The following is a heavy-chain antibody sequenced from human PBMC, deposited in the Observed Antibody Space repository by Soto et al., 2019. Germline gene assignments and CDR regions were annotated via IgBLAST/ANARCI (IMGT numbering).Heavy chain of an antibody. Sequence: SSETLSLTCTVSGGSISSSSYYWGWIRQPPGKGLEWIGSIYYSGSTYYNPSLKSRVTISVDTSKNQFSLKLSSVTAADTAVYYCARDLVLMVYARRQGYNWFDPWGQGTLVTVSS. CDR2: IYYSGST. CDR1: GGSISSSSYY. CDR3: ARDLVLMVYARRQGYNWFDP. J-gene: IGHJ5*02. D-gene: IGHD2-8*01. V-gene: IGHV4-39*02.